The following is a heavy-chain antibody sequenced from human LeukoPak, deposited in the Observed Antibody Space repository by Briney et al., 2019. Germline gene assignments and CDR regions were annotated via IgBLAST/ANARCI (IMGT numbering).Heavy chain of an antibody. CDR3: ASTVERGDY. Sequence: SETLSLTCTVSVGSISSSSYYWGWIRQPPGKGLEWIGSIYYSGSTYYNPSLKSRVTISVDTSKNQFSLKLSSVTAADTAVYYCASTVERGDYWGQGTLVTVSS. V-gene: IGHV4-39*01. D-gene: IGHD4-23*01. J-gene: IGHJ4*02. CDR2: IYYSGST. CDR1: VGSISSSSYY.